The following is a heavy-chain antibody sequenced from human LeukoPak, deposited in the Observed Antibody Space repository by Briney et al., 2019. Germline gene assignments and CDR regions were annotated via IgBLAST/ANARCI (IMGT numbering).Heavy chain of an antibody. CDR1: GGSNSSYY. D-gene: IGHD2-2*01. CDR2: IYYSGST. CDR3: ARGYCSSTSCLYYYYYYVDV. V-gene: IGHV4-59*01. Sequence: SETLSLTCTVSGGSNSSYYWSWIRQPPGKGLEWIGYIYYSGSTNYNPSLKSRVTISVDTSKNQFSLKLSSVTAADTAVYYSARGYCSSTSCLYYYYYYVDVWGKGTTVTVSS. J-gene: IGHJ6*03.